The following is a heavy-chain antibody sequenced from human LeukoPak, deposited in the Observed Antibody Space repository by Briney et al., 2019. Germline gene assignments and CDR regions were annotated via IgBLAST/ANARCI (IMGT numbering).Heavy chain of an antibody. D-gene: IGHD6-13*01. Sequence: PSETLSLTCAVSGGSISSGGYSWSWIRQPPGKGLEWIGYIYHSGSTYYNPSLKSRVTISVDRSKNQFSLKLSSVTAADTAVYYCARSGGLLAAALHYWGQGTLVTVSS. CDR2: IYHSGST. CDR1: GGSISSGGYS. V-gene: IGHV4-30-2*02. J-gene: IGHJ4*02. CDR3: ARSGGLLAAALHY.